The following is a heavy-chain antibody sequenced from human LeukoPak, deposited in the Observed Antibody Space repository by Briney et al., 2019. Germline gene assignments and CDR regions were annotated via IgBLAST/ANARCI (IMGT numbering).Heavy chain of an antibody. CDR3: ARVVPAAYNWFDP. Sequence: ASVKVSSKASGYTFTGYYMHWVRQAPGQGLEWMGWINPNSGGTNYAQKFQGRVTMTRDTSISTAYMELSRLRSDDTAVYYCARVVPAAYNWFDPWGQGTLVTVSS. V-gene: IGHV1-2*02. D-gene: IGHD2-2*01. J-gene: IGHJ5*02. CDR1: GYTFTGYY. CDR2: INPNSGGT.